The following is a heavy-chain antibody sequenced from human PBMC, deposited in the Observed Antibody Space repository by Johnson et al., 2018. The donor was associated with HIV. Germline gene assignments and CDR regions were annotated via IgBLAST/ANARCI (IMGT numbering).Heavy chain of an antibody. J-gene: IGHJ3*02. Sequence: VQLVESGGGLVQSGGSLRLSCAASGFTFSSSWMSWVRQAPGKGLEWVANIKQDGSEKYYVDSVKGRFTISRDNAKNSLYLQMNSLRAEDTAVYYCARDSTAGPDKGLDYVGAFDIWGQGTMVTVSS. CDR2: IKQDGSEK. CDR1: GFTFSSSW. D-gene: IGHD4-17*01. CDR3: ARDSTAGPDKGLDYVGAFDI. V-gene: IGHV3-7*01.